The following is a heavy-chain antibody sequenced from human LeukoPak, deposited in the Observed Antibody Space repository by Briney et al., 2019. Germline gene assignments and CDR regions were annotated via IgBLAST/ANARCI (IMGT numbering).Heavy chain of an antibody. V-gene: IGHV4-59*11. D-gene: IGHD5-18*01. J-gene: IGHJ4*02. CDR1: GGSFSSHH. CDR2: IYDTVGI. CDR3: VTIKRGNIFGYFDF. Sequence: SETPSLTCTVSGGSFSSHHWGWIRQSPGGGLEWIGYIYDTVGIKDNPSLKSRISLSADTSKNQLSLSLRSATAADTAVYYCVTIKRGNIFGYFDFWGQGILVTVAS.